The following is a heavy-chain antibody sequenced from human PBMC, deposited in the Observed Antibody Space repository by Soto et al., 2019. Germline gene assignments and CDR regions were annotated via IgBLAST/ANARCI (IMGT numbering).Heavy chain of an antibody. CDR1: GFTLSTAW. V-gene: IGHV3-15*07. CDR2: IKSKTAGGTT. D-gene: IGHD1-7*01. J-gene: IGHJ5*02. CDR3: ATDRSAYKLQLRYNWFDP. Sequence: EAQLVESGGGLVEPGGSLRLSCAASGFTLSTAWMHWVRQAPGRGLEWVGRIKSKTAGGTTDYAAPVRGRFSISRDDSQNMLYLDMNGLKTEDTAVYFCATDRSAYKLQLRYNWFDPWGQGTLVTVSS.